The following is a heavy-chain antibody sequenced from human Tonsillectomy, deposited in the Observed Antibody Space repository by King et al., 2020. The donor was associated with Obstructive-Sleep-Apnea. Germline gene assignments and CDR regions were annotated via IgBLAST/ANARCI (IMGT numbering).Heavy chain of an antibody. J-gene: IGHJ6*02. CDR3: ARDRDYYGSGSYYFYYYYGMDV. CDR1: GFTFSSYS. Sequence: VQLVESGGGLVKPGGSLRLSCAASGFTFSSYSMNWVRQAPGKGLEWVSSISSSSSYIYYADSVKGRFTISRDNAKNSLYLQMNSLRAEDTAVYYCARDRDYYGSGSYYFYYYYGMDVWGQGTTVTVSS. D-gene: IGHD3-10*01. CDR2: ISSSSSYI. V-gene: IGHV3-21*01.